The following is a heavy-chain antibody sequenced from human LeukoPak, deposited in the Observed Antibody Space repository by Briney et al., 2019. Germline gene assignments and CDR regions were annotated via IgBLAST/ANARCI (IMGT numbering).Heavy chain of an antibody. Sequence: ASVRVSCEASGYTFTGYYMHWVRQAPGQGLEWMGWINPNSGGTNYAQKFQGRVTMTRDTSISTAYMELSRLRSDDTAVYYCARDLLVPAANWFDPWGQGTLVTVSS. J-gene: IGHJ5*02. D-gene: IGHD2-2*01. CDR2: INPNSGGT. CDR3: ARDLLVPAANWFDP. CDR1: GYTFTGYY. V-gene: IGHV1-2*02.